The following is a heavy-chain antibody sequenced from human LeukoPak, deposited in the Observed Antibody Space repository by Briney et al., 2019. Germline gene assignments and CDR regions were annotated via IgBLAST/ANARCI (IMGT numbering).Heavy chain of an antibody. V-gene: IGHV1-2*02. D-gene: IGHD3-22*01. CDR1: GHTFTGSY. Sequence: ASVKVSCKASGHTFTGSYIYCVRQAPGQGLEWRGWINPNSGGTNYAQKFQGRVTMTSDTSTSTAYMELSRLRSDDTAVYYCAREYYDSSCYYPPLGYWGQGTLVTVSS. CDR2: INPNSGGT. J-gene: IGHJ4*02. CDR3: AREYYDSSCYYPPLGY.